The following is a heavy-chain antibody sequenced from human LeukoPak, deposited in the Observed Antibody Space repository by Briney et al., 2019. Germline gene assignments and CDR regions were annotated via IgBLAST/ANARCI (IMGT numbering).Heavy chain of an antibody. CDR1: GYTFTGYY. D-gene: IGHD3-9*01. CDR3: ARDAGYDILTGYFGAGDY. V-gene: IGHV1-2*02. Sequence: ASVKVSCKASGYTFTGYYMHWVRQAPGQGLEWMGWINPNSGGTNYAQKFQGRVTMTRDTSISTAYMELSRLRSDDTAVYYCARDAGYDILTGYFGAGDYWGQGTLVTVSS. J-gene: IGHJ4*02. CDR2: INPNSGGT.